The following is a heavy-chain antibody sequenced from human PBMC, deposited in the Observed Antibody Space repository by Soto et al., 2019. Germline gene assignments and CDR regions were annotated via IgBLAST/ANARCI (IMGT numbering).Heavy chain of an antibody. Sequence: SETLSLTCTVSGGSISSSSYYWGWIRQHPGKGLEWIGYIYHSGSTYYNPSLKSRVIISVDTSKNQFSLSLTSVTAADTAVYYCAREYTYGSNFFDCWGQGALVTVSS. CDR1: GGSISSSSYY. D-gene: IGHD5-18*01. V-gene: IGHV4-31*03. CDR3: AREYTYGSNFFDC. J-gene: IGHJ4*02. CDR2: IYHSGST.